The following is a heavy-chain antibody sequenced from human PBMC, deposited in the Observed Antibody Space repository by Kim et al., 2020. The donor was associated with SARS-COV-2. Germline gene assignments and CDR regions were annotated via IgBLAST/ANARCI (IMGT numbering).Heavy chain of an antibody. V-gene: IGHV3-30-3*01. CDR1: GFTFSSYA. CDR2: ISYDGSNK. CDR3: ARVRVYSSSSPYYFDY. Sequence: GGSLRLSCAASGFTFSSYAMHWVRQAPGKGLEWVAVISYDGSNKYYADSVKGRFTISRDNSKNTLYLQMNSLRAEDTAVYYCARVRVYSSSSPYYFDYWGQGTLVTVSS. J-gene: IGHJ4*02. D-gene: IGHD6-6*01.